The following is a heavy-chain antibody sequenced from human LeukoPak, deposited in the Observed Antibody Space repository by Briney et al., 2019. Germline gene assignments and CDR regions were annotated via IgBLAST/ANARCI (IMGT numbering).Heavy chain of an antibody. CDR3: ARDATYSSGWYIDP. J-gene: IGHJ5*02. CDR2: ISPNSGGT. Sequence: ASVKVSCKASGYTFTGYYMHWVRQAPGQGLEWRGWISPNSGGTNYAQKFQGRVTMTRDTSISTAYMEMSRLRSDDTAVYYCARDATYSSGWYIDPWGQGTLVTVSS. V-gene: IGHV1-2*02. D-gene: IGHD6-19*01. CDR1: GYTFTGYY.